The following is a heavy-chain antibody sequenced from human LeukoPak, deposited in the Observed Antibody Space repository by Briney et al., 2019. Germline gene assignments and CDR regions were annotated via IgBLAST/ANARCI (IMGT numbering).Heavy chain of an antibody. D-gene: IGHD3-22*01. V-gene: IGHV3-23*01. J-gene: IGHJ4*02. CDR3: AKGSSDSWYSALEY. Sequence: SGGSLRLSCAGSGFTFSSYAMTWVRQAPGKGLKWVSGISASNGNTYHADSVKGRFTISRDNSKGTLYLQMNSLRVEDTAVYYCAKGSSDSWYSALEYWGQGTLVTVSS. CDR2: ISASNGNT. CDR1: GFTFSSYA.